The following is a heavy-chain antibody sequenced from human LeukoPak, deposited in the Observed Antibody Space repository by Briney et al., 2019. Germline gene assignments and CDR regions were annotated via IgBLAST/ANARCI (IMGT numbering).Heavy chain of an antibody. V-gene: IGHV1-18*01. J-gene: IGHJ6*03. CDR3: ARDPSLSITMVRGVIGYYYYMDV. Sequence: ASVKVSCKASGYTFTSYGISWVRQAPGQGLEWMGWISAYNGNTNYAQKLQGRVTMTTDTSTSTAYMELRSLRSDDTAVYYCARDPSLSITMVRGVIGYYYYMDVWGKGTTVTISS. CDR1: GYTFTSYG. D-gene: IGHD3-10*01. CDR2: ISAYNGNT.